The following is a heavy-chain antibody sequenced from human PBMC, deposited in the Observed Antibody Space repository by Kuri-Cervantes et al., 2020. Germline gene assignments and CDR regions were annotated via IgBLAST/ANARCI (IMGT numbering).Heavy chain of an antibody. D-gene: IGHD3-22*01. CDR2: ISYDGSNK. CDR1: GFTFSSYG. CDR3: ARVPTYYYDSSSYYHFDY. J-gene: IGHJ4*02. Sequence: GGSLRLSCAASGFTFSSYGMHWVRQAPGKGLEWVAVISYDGSNKYYADSVKGRFTISRDNAKNSLYLHMNSLRAEDTAVYYCARVPTYYYDSSSYYHFDYWGQGTLVTVSS. V-gene: IGHV3-30*03.